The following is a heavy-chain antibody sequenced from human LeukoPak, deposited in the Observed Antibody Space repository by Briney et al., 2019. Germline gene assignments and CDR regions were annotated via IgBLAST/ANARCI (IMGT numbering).Heavy chain of an antibody. Sequence: PGGSLRLSCAASGFTFSDYYMTWIRQAPGKGLEWVSFISSSGDSIYYADSVKGRFTISRDNAKNSLYLRMNSLRAEDTAVYYCARAPSFSGWYVGYYYGMDVWGQGTTVTVSS. CDR2: ISSSGDSI. D-gene: IGHD6-19*01. V-gene: IGHV3-11*04. CDR1: GFTFSDYY. J-gene: IGHJ6*02. CDR3: ARAPSFSGWYVGYYYGMDV.